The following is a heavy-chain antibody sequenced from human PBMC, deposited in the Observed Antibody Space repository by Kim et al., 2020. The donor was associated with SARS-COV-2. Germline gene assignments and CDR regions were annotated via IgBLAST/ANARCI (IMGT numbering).Heavy chain of an antibody. CDR3: AREYPSLLGSAFDI. D-gene: IGHD2-15*01. CDR1: GFTFSSYW. Sequence: GGSLRLSCAASGFTFSSYWMSWVRQAPGKGLEWVANIKQDGSEKYYVDSVKGRFTISRDNAKNSLYLQMNSLRAEDTAVYYCAREYPSLLGSAFDIWGQGTMVTVSS. J-gene: IGHJ3*02. V-gene: IGHV3-7*03. CDR2: IKQDGSEK.